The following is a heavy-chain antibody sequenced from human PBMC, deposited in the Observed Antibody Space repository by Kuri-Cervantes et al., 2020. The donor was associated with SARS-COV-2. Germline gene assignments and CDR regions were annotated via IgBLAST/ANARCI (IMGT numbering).Heavy chain of an antibody. D-gene: IGHD6-13*01. CDR2: IGTAGDT. J-gene: IGHJ6*03. CDR3: TRGIASLEGRNYYYYYMDV. V-gene: IGHV3-13*03. Sequence: ETLSLTCAACGFTFSSYDMHWVRQATGKGLEWVSAIGTAGDTYYPGSVKGQFTISRENAKNSLYLQMNSLKTEDTAVYYCTRGIASLEGRNYYYYYMDVWGKGTTVTVSS. CDR1: GFTFSSYD.